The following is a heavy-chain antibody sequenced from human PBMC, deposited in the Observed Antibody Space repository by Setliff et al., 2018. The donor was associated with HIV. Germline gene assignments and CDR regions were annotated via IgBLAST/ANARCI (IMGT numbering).Heavy chain of an antibody. CDR1: GYTFTGYY. CDR3: ARYTSGWFHFDY. Sequence: ASVKVSCKASGYTFTGYYMHWVRQAPGQGLEWMGWINPNSGGTNYAQKFQGRVTMTRDTSITTAYMELSSLRSDGTAVYYCARYTSGWFHFDYWGQGTLVTVSS. V-gene: IGHV1-2*02. CDR2: INPNSGGT. J-gene: IGHJ4*02. D-gene: IGHD6-19*01.